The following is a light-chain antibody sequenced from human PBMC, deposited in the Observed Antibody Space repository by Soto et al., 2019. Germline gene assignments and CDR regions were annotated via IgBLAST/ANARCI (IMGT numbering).Light chain of an antibody. CDR3: CSYTRSGTLI. Sequence: QSVLTQPASVSGSPGQSITISCVGTSSDIGDYNYVSWYQQHPGKVPKVIIYDVSNRPLGVSYRFSGTKSGNTASLTVSGLQAEDEADYYCCSYTRSGTLIFGTGTKITVL. CDR1: SSDIGDYNY. CDR2: DVS. V-gene: IGLV2-14*01. J-gene: IGLJ1*01.